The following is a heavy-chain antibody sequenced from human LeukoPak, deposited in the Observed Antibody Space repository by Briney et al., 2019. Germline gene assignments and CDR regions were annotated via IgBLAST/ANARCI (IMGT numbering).Heavy chain of an antibody. J-gene: IGHJ4*02. D-gene: IGHD3-10*01. V-gene: IGHV3-30*02. CDR2: IRYDGSNK. CDR1: GFTFSSYG. CDR3: AKERYGSAPDY. Sequence: GGSLRLSCAASGFTFSSYGTHWVRQAPGKGLEWVAFIRYDGSNKYYADSVKGRFTISRDNSKNTLYLQMNSLRAEDTAAYYCAKERYGSAPDYWGQGTLVTVSS.